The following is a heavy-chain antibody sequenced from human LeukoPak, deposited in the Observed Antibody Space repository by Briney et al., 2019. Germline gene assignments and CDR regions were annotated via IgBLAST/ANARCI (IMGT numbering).Heavy chain of an antibody. V-gene: IGHV1-2*02. CDR2: INPNSGGT. CDR3: ARAYCGGDCYPADY. Sequence: ASVKVSCKASGYTFTGYYMHWVRQAPGQGLEWMGWINPNSGGTNYAQKFQGRVTMTRDTSISTAYMELSRLRSDDTAVYYCARAYCGGDCYPADYWGQGTLVTVSS. J-gene: IGHJ4*02. CDR1: GYTFTGYY. D-gene: IGHD2-21*02.